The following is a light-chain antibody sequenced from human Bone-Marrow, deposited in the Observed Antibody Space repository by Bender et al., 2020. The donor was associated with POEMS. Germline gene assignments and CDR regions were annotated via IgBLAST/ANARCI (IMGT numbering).Light chain of an antibody. CDR1: NIASKS. V-gene: IGLV3-21*02. Sequence: SYVLTQPPSVSVAPGQTASITCGGNNIASKSVHWYQQKPGQAPDLVVYDDSDRPSGIPERFSGSNSGNTATLTISRVEAGDEADYYCQVWDSSSDVVFGGGTKLTVL. J-gene: IGLJ2*01. CDR2: DDS. CDR3: QVWDSSSDVV.